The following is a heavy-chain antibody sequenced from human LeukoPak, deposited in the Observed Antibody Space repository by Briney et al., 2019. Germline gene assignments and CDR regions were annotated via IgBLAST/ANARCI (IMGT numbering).Heavy chain of an antibody. J-gene: IGHJ4*02. Sequence: GESLKISCKGSGYSFTSYWIGWVRQMPGKGLEWMGIIYPGDSDTRYSPSFQGQVTISADKSISTAYLQWSSLKASDTAMYYCARQTPQKKNYDILTGYYPPDYWGQGTLVTVSS. CDR1: GYSFTSYW. CDR3: ARQTPQKKNYDILTGYYPPDY. D-gene: IGHD3-9*01. V-gene: IGHV5-51*01. CDR2: IYPGDSDT.